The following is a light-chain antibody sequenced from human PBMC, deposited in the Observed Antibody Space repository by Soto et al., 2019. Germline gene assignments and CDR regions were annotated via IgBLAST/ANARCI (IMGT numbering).Light chain of an antibody. Sequence: DIQMTQSPSSLPASVGDRVTITCRASQGISNYLAWYQQKPGKVPTRLIYATSTLQSGVPSRFSGSGSGTDFTLTISSLQPEDVANYYCQNYNCSPGTFGQGTQVEIK. J-gene: IGKJ1*01. CDR1: QGISNY. CDR2: ATS. CDR3: QNYNCSPGT. V-gene: IGKV1-27*01.